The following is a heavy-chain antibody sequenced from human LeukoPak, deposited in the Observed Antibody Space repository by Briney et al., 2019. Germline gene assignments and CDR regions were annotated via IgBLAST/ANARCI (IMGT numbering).Heavy chain of an antibody. Sequence: NWVRQPPGKGLEWIREINHSGSTNYNPSLKSRVTISVDTSKNQFSLKLNSVTAADTAVYYCARHYGPWGQGTLVTVSS. D-gene: IGHD3-16*01. J-gene: IGHJ5*02. V-gene: IGHV4-34*01. CDR3: ARHYGP. CDR2: INHSGST.